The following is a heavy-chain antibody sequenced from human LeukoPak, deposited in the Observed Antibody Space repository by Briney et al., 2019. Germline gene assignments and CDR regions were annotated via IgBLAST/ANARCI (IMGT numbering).Heavy chain of an antibody. V-gene: IGHV1-2*02. J-gene: IGHJ6*02. CDR1: GYTFTDYY. CDR3: ARGPVRGLDV. CDR2: INPKSGGT. Sequence: ASVQVSCKASGYTFTDYYLHWVRRAPGQGLEWMGWINPKSGGTIYVQKFQGRVTMTRDTSVSTVYMELSRLRSDDTAVYYCARGPVRGLDVWGQGTTVTVSS.